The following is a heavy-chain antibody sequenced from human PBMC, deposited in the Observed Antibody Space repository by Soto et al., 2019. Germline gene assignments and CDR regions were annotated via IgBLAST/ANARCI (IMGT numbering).Heavy chain of an antibody. J-gene: IGHJ6*02. CDR3: ARRQIPPPTRGAANARGGMDV. CDR2: IWNDGSNN. D-gene: IGHD6-13*01. CDR1: GFTFNNYG. V-gene: IGHV3-33*01. Sequence: QVQLVESGGGVVQPGRSLRLSCAASGFTFNNYGMHWVRQAPGKGLEWLAVIWNDGSNNYYANSVKGRFTISRYNSKNTLYLQMSSLRAEDTAVYYCARRQIPPPTRGAANARGGMDVWGQGTTVTVSS.